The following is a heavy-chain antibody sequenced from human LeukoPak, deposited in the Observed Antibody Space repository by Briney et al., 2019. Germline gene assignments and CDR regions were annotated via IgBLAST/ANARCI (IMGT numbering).Heavy chain of an antibody. D-gene: IGHD3-22*01. V-gene: IGHV3-21*01. J-gene: IGHJ4*02. CDR1: GYTFSSYS. CDR2: TIVMSNYL. Sequence: PGGSLRPSCLASGYTFSSYSINWVRQAPGKGLEWVSSTIVMSNYLYYADSVRGRFRISRDDARDLLYLQMNSLRAEDTAVYYCVRLRRNSDTSGFYYYYDFWGQGTLVTVSS. CDR3: VRLRRNSDTSGFYYYYDF.